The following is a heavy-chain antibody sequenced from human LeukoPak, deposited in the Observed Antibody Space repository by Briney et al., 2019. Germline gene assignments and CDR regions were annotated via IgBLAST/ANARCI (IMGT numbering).Heavy chain of an antibody. D-gene: IGHD2-8*01. CDR3: ARDGGNGLDY. J-gene: IGHJ4*02. CDR2: IKQDESEK. CDR1: EFSFSNYW. V-gene: IGHV3-7*01. Sequence: SGGSLRLSCAASEFSFSNYWMTWVRQAPGKGQEWVANIKQDESEKYYVDSVTGRFTISRDNAKNSLFLQMNSLRVEDTAVYYCARDGGNGLDYWGQGTLVAVSS.